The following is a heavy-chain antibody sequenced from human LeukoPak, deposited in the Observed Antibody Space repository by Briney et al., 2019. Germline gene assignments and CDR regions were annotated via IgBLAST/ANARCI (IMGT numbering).Heavy chain of an antibody. J-gene: IGHJ4*02. CDR3: AKGLSGSYLAPFDY. D-gene: IGHD1-26*01. CDR2: ISWSSGSI. Sequence: LRLSCAASGFTFDDYAMHWVRQAPGKGLEWGSGISWSSGSIGYADSVKGRFTISRDNAKNSLYLQMNSLRAEDTALYYCAKGLSGSYLAPFDYWGQGTLVTVSS. CDR1: GFTFDDYA. V-gene: IGHV3-9*01.